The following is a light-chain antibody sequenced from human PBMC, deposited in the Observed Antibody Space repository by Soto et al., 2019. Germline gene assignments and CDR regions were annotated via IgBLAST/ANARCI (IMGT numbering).Light chain of an antibody. J-gene: IGKJ2*01. V-gene: IGKV3-11*01. Sequence: IVLTQSPATLSLSPGERATLSCRASQSINIYLAWYQQKPGQAPRLLIYDASNRATGIPARFSGSGSGTDFSLTISSLEPEDFAVYFRQQRSNWHPTFGPWRKVEIX. CDR2: DAS. CDR1: QSINIY. CDR3: QQRSNWHPT.